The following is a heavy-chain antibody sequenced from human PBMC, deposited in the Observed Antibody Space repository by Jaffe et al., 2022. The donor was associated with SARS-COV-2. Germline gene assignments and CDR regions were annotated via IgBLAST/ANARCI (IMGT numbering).Heavy chain of an antibody. J-gene: IGHJ6*02. CDR1: GYSFTSYW. V-gene: IGHV5-51*01. CDR2: IYPGDSDT. D-gene: IGHD6-6*01. CDR3: AIQTQASSSSRPELYYYGMDV. Sequence: EVQLVQSGAEVKKPGESLKISCKGSGYSFTSYWIGWVRQMPGKGLEWMGIIYPGDSDTRYSPSFQGQVTISADKSISTAYLQWSSLKASDTAMYYCAIQTQASSSSRPELYYYGMDVWGQGTTVTVSS.